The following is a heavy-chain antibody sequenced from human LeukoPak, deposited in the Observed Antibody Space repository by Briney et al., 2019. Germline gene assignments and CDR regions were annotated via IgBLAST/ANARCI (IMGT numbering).Heavy chain of an antibody. CDR1: GGSFSGYY. CDR2: IRSKAYGGAT. D-gene: IGHD6-13*01. V-gene: IGHV3-49*04. Sequence: LSLTCAVYGGSFSGYYWSWVRQAPGKGLEWVGFIRSKAYGGATEYAASVKGSFTISRDDSKSIAYLQMNSLKTEDTGVYYCTRTYRSSWYDGFDIWGQGTMVTVSS. CDR3: TRTYRSSWYDGFDI. J-gene: IGHJ3*02.